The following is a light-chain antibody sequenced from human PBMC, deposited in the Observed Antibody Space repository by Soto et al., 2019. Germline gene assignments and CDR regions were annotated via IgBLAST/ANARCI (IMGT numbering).Light chain of an antibody. CDR3: QQRSNWPPT. V-gene: IGKV3-11*01. CDR2: DAS. J-gene: IGKJ1*01. CDR1: QSVSSY. Sequence: EIVMTQSPATLSVSPGERATLSCRAGQSVSSYLAWYQQKPGQAPRLLIYDASNRATGIPARFSGSGSGTDFTLTISSLEPEDFAVYYCQQRSNWPPTFGQGTKVEIK.